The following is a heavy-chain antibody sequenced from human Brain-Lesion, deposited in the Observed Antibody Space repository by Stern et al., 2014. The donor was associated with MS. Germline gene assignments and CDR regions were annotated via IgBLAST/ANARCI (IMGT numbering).Heavy chain of an antibody. D-gene: IGHD3-10*01. Sequence: VQLVESGAEVKKPGASVKVSCKASGYTFTSYDVNWVRQAPGQGLEWMGWMNPDSGNIGYAQKFQGRVIMTRSTSISTAYMELTSLRSEDTAVYYCARRRQYYYGSGDYWGQGTLVTVSS. J-gene: IGHJ4*02. CDR2: MNPDSGNI. CDR1: GYTFTSYD. CDR3: ARRRQYYYGSGDY. V-gene: IGHV1-8*01.